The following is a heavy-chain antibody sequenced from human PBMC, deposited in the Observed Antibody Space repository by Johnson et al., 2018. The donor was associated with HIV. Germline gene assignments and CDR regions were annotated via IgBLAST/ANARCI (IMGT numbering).Heavy chain of an antibody. CDR2: IYSGGST. V-gene: IGHV3-66*01. CDR1: GFTVSNNY. CDR3: ARDTVVAPPHDACVI. J-gene: IGHJ3*02. D-gene: IGHD4-23*01. Sequence: VKLVESGGGLVQPGGSLRLSCAASGFTVSNNYMSWVRQAPGKGLEWVSVIYSGGSTYYADSVKGRFTISRDNSKNTLYLQMNSLRAEDTAVYYCARDTVVAPPHDACVIWGQGTMVTVAS.